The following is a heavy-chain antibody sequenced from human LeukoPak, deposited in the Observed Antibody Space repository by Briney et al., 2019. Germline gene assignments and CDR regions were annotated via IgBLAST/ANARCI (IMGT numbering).Heavy chain of an antibody. CDR1: GGTFSGYY. Sequence: SETVSLTCAVYGGTFSGYYWSWIRQPPGKGLEWIGEINHSGSTNYNPSLKSRVTISVDTSKNQFSLKLSSVTAADTAVYYCARVYYYGSGSYYPGGYYFDYWGQGTLVTVSS. CDR3: ARVYYYGSGSYYPGGYYFDY. V-gene: IGHV4-34*01. J-gene: IGHJ4*02. D-gene: IGHD3-10*01. CDR2: INHSGST.